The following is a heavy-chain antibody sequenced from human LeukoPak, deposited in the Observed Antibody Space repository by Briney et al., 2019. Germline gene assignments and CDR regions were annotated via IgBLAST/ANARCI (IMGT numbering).Heavy chain of an antibody. CDR3: ARVRPSSSWYDRAYYFDY. D-gene: IGHD6-13*01. J-gene: IGHJ4*02. CDR2: ISSSSSYI. Sequence: PGGSLRLSCAAPGFTFSSYSMNWVRQAPGKGLEWVSSISSSSSYIYYADSVKGRFTISRDNAKNSLYLQMNSLRAEDTAVYYCARVRPSSSWYDRAYYFDYWGQGTLVTVSS. CDR1: GFTFSSYS. V-gene: IGHV3-21*01.